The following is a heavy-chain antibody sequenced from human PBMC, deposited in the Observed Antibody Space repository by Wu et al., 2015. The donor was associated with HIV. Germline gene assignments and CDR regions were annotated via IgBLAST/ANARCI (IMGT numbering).Heavy chain of an antibody. CDR2: MNPSGGSP. Sequence: QVQLVQSGVEVKKPGASVKLSCKTSGYTFTNYYIHWVRQAPGQGLEWMGIMNPSGGSPRYAQKFQGRLIMTRDTSTSTVNMELRTLRSEDTAVYYCVRGVRYNSGPEFWGQGTTVTVS. D-gene: IGHD6-19*01. CDR1: GYTFTNYY. V-gene: IGHV1-46*01. J-gene: IGHJ6*02. CDR3: VRGVRYNSGPEF.